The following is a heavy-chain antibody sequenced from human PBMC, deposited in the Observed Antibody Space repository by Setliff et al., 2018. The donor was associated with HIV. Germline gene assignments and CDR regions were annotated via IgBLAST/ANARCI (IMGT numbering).Heavy chain of an antibody. D-gene: IGHD3-3*01. CDR1: GYTFSDYY. J-gene: IGHJ6*03. V-gene: IGHV1-69-2*01. Sequence: ASAKVSCKASGYTFSDYYIHWVQQAPGKGLEWMGHVDPENGETIYAERFQGRVTMTADTSTDTAYMELSSLRPEDTAVYYCATGTIEGLTRYDYYYMDVRGKGTTVTVSS. CDR2: VDPENGET. CDR3: ATGTIEGLTRYDYYYMDV.